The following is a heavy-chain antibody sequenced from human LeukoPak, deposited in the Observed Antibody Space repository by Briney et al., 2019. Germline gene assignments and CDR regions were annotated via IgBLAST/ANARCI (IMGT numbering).Heavy chain of an antibody. J-gene: IGHJ4*02. D-gene: IGHD1-26*01. Sequence: GGSLRLSCAASGFTFSDYYMSWIRQAPGKGLEWVSYISSSGSTIYYADSVKGRFTISRDYSKNTLYLQMSSLRAEDTAVYYCAKVLSGSYSPLDYWGQGTLVTVSS. CDR3: AKVLSGSYSPLDY. V-gene: IGHV3-11*01. CDR1: GFTFSDYY. CDR2: ISSSGSTI.